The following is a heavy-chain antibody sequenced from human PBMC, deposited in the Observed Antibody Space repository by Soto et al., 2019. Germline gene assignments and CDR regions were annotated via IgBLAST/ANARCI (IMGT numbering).Heavy chain of an antibody. V-gene: IGHV3-30-3*01. D-gene: IGHD3-16*02. Sequence: GGSLRLSCAASGFTFSSYAMHWVRQAPGKGLEWVAVISYDGSNKYYADSVKGRFTIPRDNSKNTLYLQMNSLRAEDTAVYYCAKELKKPTFGGVIALDIWGQGTMVTVSS. CDR3: AKELKKPTFGGVIALDI. CDR2: ISYDGSNK. CDR1: GFTFSSYA. J-gene: IGHJ3*02.